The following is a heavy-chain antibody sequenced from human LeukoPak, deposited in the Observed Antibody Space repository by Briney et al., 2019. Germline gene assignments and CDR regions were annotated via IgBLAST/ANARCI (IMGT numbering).Heavy chain of an antibody. D-gene: IGHD2-2*01. CDR2: IYYSGST. J-gene: IGHJ4*02. V-gene: IGHV4-59*11. Sequence: SETLSLTCTVSGDSIGSHYWSWIRQPPGKGLEWIGYIYYSGSTNYNPSLKSRVTISVDTSKNQFSLKLSSVTAADTAVYYCAREGPPAQFDYWGQGTLVTVSS. CDR3: AREGPPAQFDY. CDR1: GDSIGSHY.